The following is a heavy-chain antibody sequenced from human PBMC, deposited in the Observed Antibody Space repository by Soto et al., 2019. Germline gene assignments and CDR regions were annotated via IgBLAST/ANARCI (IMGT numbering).Heavy chain of an antibody. CDR2: ISYEGSNK. CDR3: AKSRLTSLDY. J-gene: IGHJ4*02. V-gene: IGHV3-30*18. Sequence: GGSLRLSCAASGFTFASYGMHWVRQAPGKGLEWVAVISYEGSNKYYADSVKGRFTISRDNPKNTLDLQMNSLRAEDTAVYFCAKSRLTSLDYWGLGTLVTVSS. CDR1: GFTFASYG.